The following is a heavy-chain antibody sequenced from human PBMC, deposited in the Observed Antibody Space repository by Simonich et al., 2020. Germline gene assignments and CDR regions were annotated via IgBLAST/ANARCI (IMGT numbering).Heavy chain of an antibody. D-gene: IGHD2-15*01. CDR3: ARDAKVNWFDP. CDR2: IWYDGSNK. V-gene: IGHV3-33*01. CDR1: GFTFSSYG. Sequence: QVQLVESGGGVVQPGRSLRLSCAASGFTFSSYGMHWGRQAPGKGVEWVAVIWYDGSNKYYADSVKGRFTIARDNSKNTLYLQMNSLRAEDTAVYYCARDAKVNWFDPWGQGTLVTVSS. J-gene: IGHJ5*02.